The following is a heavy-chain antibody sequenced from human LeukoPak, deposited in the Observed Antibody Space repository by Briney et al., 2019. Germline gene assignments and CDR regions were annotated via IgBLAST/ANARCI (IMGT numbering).Heavy chain of an antibody. D-gene: IGHD2-2*01. Sequence: GASVKVSCKASGGTFSSYAISWVRQAPGQGLEWMGGIIPIFGTANYAQKFQGRVTITTDESKSTAYMELSSLRSEDTAVYYCARGRCSSTSCYALFYWGQGTLVTVSS. CDR2: IIPIFGTA. J-gene: IGHJ4*02. CDR1: GGTFSSYA. CDR3: ARGRCSSTSCYALFY. V-gene: IGHV1-69*05.